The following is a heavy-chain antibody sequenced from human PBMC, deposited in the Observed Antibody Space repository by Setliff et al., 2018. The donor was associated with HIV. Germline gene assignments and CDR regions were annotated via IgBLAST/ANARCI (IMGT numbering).Heavy chain of an antibody. D-gene: IGHD3-16*01. Sequence: SETLSLTCTVSGGSISSYYWNWLRQPAGKGLEWIGRFFPGGSTNYNPSLNSRVSMSVDTSNNQFSLKLNSVTAADTAVYFCARDRSKYGTGSSAYNWFDPWGLGTLVTVSS. CDR1: GGSISSYY. CDR3: ARDRSKYGTGSSAYNWFDP. V-gene: IGHV4-4*07. CDR2: FFPGGST. J-gene: IGHJ5*02.